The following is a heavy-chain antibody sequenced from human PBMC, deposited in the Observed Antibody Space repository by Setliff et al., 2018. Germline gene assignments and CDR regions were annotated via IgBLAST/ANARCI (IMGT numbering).Heavy chain of an antibody. CDR3: ARTLPTYCRGGPCKVGALDI. D-gene: IGHD2-15*01. V-gene: IGHV4-59*01. J-gene: IGHJ3*02. CDR2: IYYSGST. CDR1: GGSISSYY. Sequence: SETLSLTCTVSGGSISSYYWSWIRQPPGKGLEWIGYIYYSGSTYYNPSLKSRVTISVDTSKNQFSLKVSSVTAADTAVYYCARTLPTYCRGGPCKVGALDIWGQGTMVTVSS.